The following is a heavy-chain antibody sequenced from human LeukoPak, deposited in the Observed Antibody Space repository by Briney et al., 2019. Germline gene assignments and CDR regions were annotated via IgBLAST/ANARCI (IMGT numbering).Heavy chain of an antibody. CDR3: ARVFSSSSSPFDY. CDR2: IYHSGST. D-gene: IGHD6-6*01. CDR1: GYSISSGYY. J-gene: IGHJ4*02. V-gene: IGHV4-38-2*02. Sequence: PSETLSLTCTVSGYSISSGYYWGWIRQPPGKGLEWIGSIYHSGSTYYNPSLKSRVTISVDTSKNQFSLKLSSVTAADTAVYYCARVFSSSSSPFDYWGQGTLVTVSS.